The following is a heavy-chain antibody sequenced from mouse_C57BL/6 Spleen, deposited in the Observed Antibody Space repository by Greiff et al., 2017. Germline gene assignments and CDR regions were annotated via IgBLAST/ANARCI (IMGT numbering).Heavy chain of an antibody. CDR2: ISDGGSYT. V-gene: IGHV5-4*01. CDR1: GFTFSSYA. D-gene: IGHD3-2*02. J-gene: IGHJ3*01. CDR3: ARVGGSSGWFAD. Sequence: EVQRVESGGGLVKPGGSLKLSCAASGFTFSSYAMSWVRQTPEKRLEWVATISDGGSYTYYPDNVKGRFTISRDNAKNNLYLQMSHLKSEDTAMYYCARVGGSSGWFADWGQGTLVTVSA.